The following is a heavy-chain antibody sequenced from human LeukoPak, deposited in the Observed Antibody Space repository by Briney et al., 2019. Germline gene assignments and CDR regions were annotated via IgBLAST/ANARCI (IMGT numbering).Heavy chain of an antibody. CDR3: AREKGADYYGSGSYSNWFDP. CDR1: GGSISSYY. J-gene: IGHJ5*02. CDR2: IYYSGST. Sequence: SETLSLTCTVSGGSISSYYWSWIRQPPGKGMEWIGYIYYSGSTYYNPSLKSRVTISVDTSKNQFSLKLSSVTAADTAVYYCAREKGADYYGSGSYSNWFDPWGQGTLVTVSS. V-gene: IGHV4-30-4*01. D-gene: IGHD3-10*01.